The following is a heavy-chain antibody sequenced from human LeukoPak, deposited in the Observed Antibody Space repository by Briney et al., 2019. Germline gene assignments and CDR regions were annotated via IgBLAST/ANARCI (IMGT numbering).Heavy chain of an antibody. CDR3: ARVSYDSSGYDY. J-gene: IGHJ4*02. D-gene: IGHD3-22*01. CDR2: IWYDGSNK. Sequence: GRSLRLSCAASGFTFSSYGMHWVRQAPGKGLEWVAVIWYDGSNKYYADSVKGRFTISRDNAKNSLYLQMNSLRAEDTALYYCARVSYDSSGYDYWGQGTLVTVSS. V-gene: IGHV3-33*01. CDR1: GFTFSSYG.